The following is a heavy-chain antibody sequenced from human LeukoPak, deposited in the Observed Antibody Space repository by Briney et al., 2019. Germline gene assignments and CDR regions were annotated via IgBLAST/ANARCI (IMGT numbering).Heavy chain of an antibody. Sequence: ASVKVSCKASGYTFTTYYMHWVRQAPGQGLEWMGWINPNSGGTNYAQKFQGRVTMTMDTSISTAYMELSRLRSDDTAVYYCARELGPKYSYGPGFDYWGQGTLVIVSS. CDR2: INPNSGGT. J-gene: IGHJ4*02. D-gene: IGHD5-18*01. V-gene: IGHV1-2*02. CDR1: GYTFTTYY. CDR3: ARELGPKYSYGPGFDY.